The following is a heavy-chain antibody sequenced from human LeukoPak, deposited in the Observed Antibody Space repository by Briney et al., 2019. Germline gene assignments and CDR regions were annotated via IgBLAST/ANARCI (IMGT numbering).Heavy chain of an antibody. J-gene: IGHJ6*02. CDR1: GGSISSVVYY. CDR2: IYYSGST. Sequence: SETLSLTCTVSGGSISSVVYYCSWGRQHPRRGLGWIGYIYYSGSTYYTPPLKSRVTISVATSKNQFPLKLSPVTAADTAVYYCARGFVGVKYGMDVWGQGTTVTVSS. CDR3: ARGFVGVKYGMDV. V-gene: IGHV4-31*03. D-gene: IGHD4/OR15-4a*01.